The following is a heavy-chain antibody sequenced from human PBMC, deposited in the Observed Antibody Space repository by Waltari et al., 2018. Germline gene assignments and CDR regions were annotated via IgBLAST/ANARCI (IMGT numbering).Heavy chain of an antibody. CDR1: GGSFSGYY. J-gene: IGHJ6*02. D-gene: IGHD3-10*01. V-gene: IGHV4-34*01. Sequence: QVQLQQWGAGLLKPSETLSLTCAVYGGSFSGYYWSWIRQPPGKGLEWIGEINHSGSTNSNPSLKSQVTISVDTSNNQFSLKLSSVTAADTAVYYCARAPTYYYGSGRYGMDVWGQGTTVTVSS. CDR3: ARAPTYYYGSGRYGMDV. CDR2: INHSGST.